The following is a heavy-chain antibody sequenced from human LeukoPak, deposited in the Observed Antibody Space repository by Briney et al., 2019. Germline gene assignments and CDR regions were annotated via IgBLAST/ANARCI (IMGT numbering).Heavy chain of an antibody. CDR3: AGDPGISGYFDY. CDR2: ISSSGRTI. J-gene: IGHJ4*02. Sequence: GGSLRPSCAPSGFTFSIYETNWGCPAPEEGRGWVSYISSSGRTIYYTDPVKGRLTISRDNAKNSLSLQINILRPQDPAGYYCAGDPGISGYFDYWGQGTLVTVSS. CDR1: GFTFSIYE. V-gene: IGHV3-48*03. D-gene: IGHD3-10*01.